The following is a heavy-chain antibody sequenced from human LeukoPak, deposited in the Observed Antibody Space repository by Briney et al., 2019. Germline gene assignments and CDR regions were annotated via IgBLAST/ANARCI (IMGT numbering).Heavy chain of an antibody. CDR3: AKRLYYHDSSAYLFDY. V-gene: IGHV3-30*02. D-gene: IGHD3-22*01. J-gene: IGHJ4*02. CDR2: IRYDGSNK. Sequence: PGGSLRLSCAASAFTFSSYGMHWVRQAPGKGLEWVAFIRYDGSNKYYADSVKGRFTISRDNSKNTLYLQMNSLRAEDTAVYYCAKRLYYHDSSAYLFDYWGQGTLVTVSS. CDR1: AFTFSSYG.